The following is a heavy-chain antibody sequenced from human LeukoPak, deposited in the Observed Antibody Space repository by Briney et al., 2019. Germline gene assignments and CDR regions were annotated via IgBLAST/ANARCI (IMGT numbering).Heavy chain of an antibody. CDR2: IYSNGGT. V-gene: IGHV4-4*07. CDR1: GGSISSYY. D-gene: IGHD1-26*01. Sequence: SETLSLTCTVSGGSISSYYWTWIRQPAGKGLEWIGRIYSNGGTNYNPSLKSRVTMSVDMSKNQFSLKLSSVTAADTAVYYCASYSGSNVYYGYWGPGTLVTVSS. J-gene: IGHJ4*02. CDR3: ASYSGSNVYYGY.